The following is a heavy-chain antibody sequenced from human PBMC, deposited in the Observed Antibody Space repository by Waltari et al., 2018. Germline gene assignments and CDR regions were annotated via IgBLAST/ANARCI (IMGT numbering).Heavy chain of an antibody. D-gene: IGHD2-15*01. Sequence: QLQLQESGPGLVKPSETLSLTCTVSGGSISSSSYYWGWIRQPPGKGLEWIGSIYYSGSTYYNPSLKSRVTISVDTSKNQFSLKLSSVTAADTAVYYCARESRVVGNDYWGQGTLVTVSS. J-gene: IGHJ4*02. CDR2: IYYSGST. V-gene: IGHV4-39*07. CDR1: GGSISSSSYY. CDR3: ARESRVVGNDY.